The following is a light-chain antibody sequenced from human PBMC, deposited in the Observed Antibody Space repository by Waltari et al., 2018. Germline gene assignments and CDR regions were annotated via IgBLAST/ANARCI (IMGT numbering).Light chain of an antibody. CDR2: EVS. J-gene: IGKJ2*01. CDR3: MQATHIPYT. Sequence: DTVITQTPLSMAVICGQRASVACTTNQSLLSTDGKTYLYWYLQKPGQSPQLLIYEVSVRFSGVPDRFSGSGSGTDFTLKISRVEAEDVGIYYCMQATHIPYTFGQGTKLQIK. CDR1: QSLLSTDGKTY. V-gene: IGKV2-29*02.